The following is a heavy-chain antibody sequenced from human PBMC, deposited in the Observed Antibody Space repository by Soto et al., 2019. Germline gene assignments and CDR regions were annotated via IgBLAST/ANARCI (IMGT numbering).Heavy chain of an antibody. D-gene: IGHD6-19*01. CDR3: AIHGRYSSGPERWFDP. CDR2: IYHSGST. CDR1: GGSISRSYW. V-gene: IGHV4-4*02. Sequence: QVQLQESGPGLVKPSGTLSLTCAVSGGSISRSYWWSWVRQPPGKGLEWIGEIYHSGSTNYNPSLQSRVTMSVDTSKNHFSLKLSSVTAADTAVYYCAIHGRYSSGPERWFDPWGQGTLVTVSS. J-gene: IGHJ5*02.